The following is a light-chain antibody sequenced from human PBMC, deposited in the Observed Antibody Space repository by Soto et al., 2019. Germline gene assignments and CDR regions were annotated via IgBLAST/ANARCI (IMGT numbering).Light chain of an antibody. CDR3: CSYAGGRTYV. V-gene: IGLV2-23*01. CDR2: EGT. Sequence: QSVLSQPASVSGSRGQSIIISCSGSSSDVGGYNLVSWYQHHPDKAPKVIIYEGTKRPSGLSTRFSGSKSGNTASLTISGLQAEDEADYYCCSYAGGRTYVFGSGTNVTVL. CDR1: SSDVGGYNL. J-gene: IGLJ1*01.